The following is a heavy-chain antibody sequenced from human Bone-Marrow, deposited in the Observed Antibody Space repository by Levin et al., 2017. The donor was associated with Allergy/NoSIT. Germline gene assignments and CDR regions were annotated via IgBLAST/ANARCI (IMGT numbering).Heavy chain of an antibody. CDR2: IYHSGST. D-gene: IGHD2-15*01. V-gene: IGHV4-38-2*01. CDR1: GYSISSAYY. J-gene: IGHJ4*02. Sequence: TSQTLSLTCAVSGYSISSAYYWGWIRQPPGEGLEWIGNIYHSGSTYYNPSLKSRVTISVDTSKNQFSLKVTSVTAADTAVYYCARTLGYCSGDSCYFYFDYWGRGTLVTVSS. CDR3: ARTLGYCSGDSCYFYFDY.